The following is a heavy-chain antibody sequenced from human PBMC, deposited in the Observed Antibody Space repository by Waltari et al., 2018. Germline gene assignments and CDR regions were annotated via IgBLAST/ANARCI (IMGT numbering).Heavy chain of an antibody. D-gene: IGHD3-22*01. CDR2: ISAYNGNT. CDR1: GYTFTSYG. CDR3: ARDLEYYYDSSGYYQGVDY. Sequence: QVQLVQSGAEVKKPGASVKVSCKASGYTFTSYGISWVRQAPGQGLEWMGWISAYNGNTNYAQKLQGRVTMTTDTSTRTAYMELRSLRSDDTAVYYCARDLEYYYDSSGYYQGVDYWGQGTLVTVSS. V-gene: IGHV1-18*04. J-gene: IGHJ4*02.